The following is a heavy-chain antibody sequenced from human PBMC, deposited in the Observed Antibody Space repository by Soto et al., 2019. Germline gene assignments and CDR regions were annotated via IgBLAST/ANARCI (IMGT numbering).Heavy chain of an antibody. CDR3: AADSLILNWFDP. CDR2: IVVGSGNT. J-gene: IGHJ5*02. Sequence: SVNVSCKASGFTFTSSAVQWVRQARGQRLEWIGWIVVGSGNTNYAQKFQERVTITRDMSTSTAYMELSSLRSEDTAVYYCAADSLILNWFDPWGQGTLVTVSS. V-gene: IGHV1-58*01. D-gene: IGHD1-26*01. CDR1: GFTFTSSA.